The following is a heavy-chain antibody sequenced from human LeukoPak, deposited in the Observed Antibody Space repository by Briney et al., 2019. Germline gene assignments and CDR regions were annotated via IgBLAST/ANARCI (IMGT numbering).Heavy chain of an antibody. CDR2: ISAYNGNT. J-gene: IGHJ4*02. D-gene: IGHD3-22*01. CDR3: ARDKGITMMVVPHPLDY. V-gene: IGHV1-18*01. CDR1: GYTFTSYG. Sequence: ASVKVSCKASGYTFTSYGISWVRQAPGQGLEWMGWISAYNGNTNYAQKLQGRVTMTTDTSTSTAYMELRSLRSDDTAVYYCARDKGITMMVVPHPLDYWGQGTLVTVSS.